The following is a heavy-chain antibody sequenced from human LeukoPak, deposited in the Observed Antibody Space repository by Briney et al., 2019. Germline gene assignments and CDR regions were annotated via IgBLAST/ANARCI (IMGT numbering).Heavy chain of an antibody. J-gene: IGHJ3*02. CDR1: GDSVSNNRAT. CDR2: TYSRSKRYS. Sequence: SQTLSLTCAISGDSVSNNRATWIWIRQSPSRGLELLGRTYSRSKRYSDYAVSVKSRITIHPDTSKNHFSLHLNSVTPEDTAVYYCARVLTLGAFDIWGQGTMVTVSS. CDR3: ARVLTLGAFDI. V-gene: IGHV6-1*01.